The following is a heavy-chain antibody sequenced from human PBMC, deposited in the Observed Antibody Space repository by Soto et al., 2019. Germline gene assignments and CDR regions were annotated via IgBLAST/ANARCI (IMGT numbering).Heavy chain of an antibody. V-gene: IGHV5-51*01. CDR2: MYPDDSET. J-gene: IGHJ4*02. Sequence: GESLKISCKCSGYSFTSYWIGLVRQMPGKGLEWMGIMYPDDSETRYSPSFQGQVTISADKSISTAYLQWSSLKASDTAMYYCARRGQYCSSISCNYFDYWGQGTLVTVSS. CDR3: ARRGQYCSSISCNYFDY. D-gene: IGHD2-2*01. CDR1: GYSFTSYW.